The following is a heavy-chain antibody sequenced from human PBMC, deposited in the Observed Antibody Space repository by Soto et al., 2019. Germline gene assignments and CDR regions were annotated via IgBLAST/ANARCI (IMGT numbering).Heavy chain of an antibody. Sequence: SETLSLTCTVSGGSISSSSYYWGWIRQPPGKGLEWIGGIYYSGSTYYNPSLKSRVTISVDTSKNQFSLKLSSVTAADTAVYYCAIDIVLMDPRITPDYWGQGTLVTVSS. J-gene: IGHJ4*02. V-gene: IGHV4-39*01. CDR3: AIDIVLMDPRITPDY. CDR2: IYYSGST. CDR1: GGSISSSSYY. D-gene: IGHD2-8*01.